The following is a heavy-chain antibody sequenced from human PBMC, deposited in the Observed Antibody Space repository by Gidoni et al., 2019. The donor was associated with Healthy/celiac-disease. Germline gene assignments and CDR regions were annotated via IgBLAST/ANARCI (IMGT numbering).Heavy chain of an antibody. CDR2: ISYDGSNK. CDR3: ARGLGVVGATATFDY. V-gene: IGHV3-30*01. J-gene: IGHJ4*02. D-gene: IGHD1-26*01. CDR1: GFTFSSYA. Sequence: QVQLVESGGGVVQPGRSLRLSCAASGFTFSSYAMHWVRQAPGKGLEWVAVISYDGSNKYYADSGKGRFTISRDNSKNTLYLQMNSLRAEDTAVYYCARGLGVVGATATFDYWGQGTLVTVSS.